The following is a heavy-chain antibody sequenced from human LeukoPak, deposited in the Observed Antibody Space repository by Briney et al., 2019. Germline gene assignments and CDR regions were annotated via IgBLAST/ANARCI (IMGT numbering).Heavy chain of an antibody. CDR2: TRNKANSYTT. CDR1: GFTFSDYY. D-gene: IGHD2-8*01. V-gene: IGHV3-72*01. CDR3: ARAGVRTYFDY. Sequence: SGGSLRLSCAASGFTFSDYYMSWFRQAPGKGLEWVGRTRNKANSYTTEYAASVKGRFTISRDESKNSLYLQMNSLKTEDTAVYCCARAGVRTYFDYWGQGTLVTVSS. J-gene: IGHJ4*02.